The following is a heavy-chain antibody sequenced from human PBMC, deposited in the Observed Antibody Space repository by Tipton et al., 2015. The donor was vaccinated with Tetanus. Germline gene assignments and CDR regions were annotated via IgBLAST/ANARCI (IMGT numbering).Heavy chain of an antibody. Sequence: TLSLTCAVSGGSISSTNWWSWVRQSPGKGLEWIGEIYHNGNVNYNPSLQRRVTMSVDNSKNQFSLKLNSVTAADTAVYYCARESITIFGVVSIDYWGQGTLVTVSS. J-gene: IGHJ4*02. CDR2: IYHNGNV. CDR3: ARESITIFGVVSIDY. CDR1: GGSISSTNW. D-gene: IGHD3-3*01. V-gene: IGHV4-4*02.